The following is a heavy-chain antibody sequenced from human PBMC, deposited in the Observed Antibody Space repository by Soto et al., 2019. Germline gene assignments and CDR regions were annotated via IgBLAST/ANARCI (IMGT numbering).Heavy chain of an antibody. J-gene: IGHJ5*02. V-gene: IGHV4-4*07. Sequence: QVQLQQSGPGLVKPSETLSLTCTVSGISIDNYYCSWILQSAGKGLEWIGRIYSSGTTNYNPSLKSRVTMSVDMSKSQFSLNVRSVTAADTAVYYCVRDVGGSGWFAPWGQGTLVTVSS. CDR1: GISIDNYY. CDR2: IYSSGTT. CDR3: VRDVGGSGWFAP.